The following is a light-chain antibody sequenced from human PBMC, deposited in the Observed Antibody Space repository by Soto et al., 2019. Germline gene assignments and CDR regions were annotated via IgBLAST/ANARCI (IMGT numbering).Light chain of an antibody. CDR1: RSNIGAGYD. V-gene: IGLV1-40*01. CDR2: DNS. CDR3: HSYDVSLRGPA. J-gene: IGLJ2*01. Sequence: QSVLTQPPSLSAAPGQRVPISCTGSRSNIGAGYDVHWYQHLPGTAPKVLIFDNSNRPSGVPDRFSGSKSGTSGSLAITGLQAEDEAVYYCHSYDVSLRGPAFGGGTELTVL.